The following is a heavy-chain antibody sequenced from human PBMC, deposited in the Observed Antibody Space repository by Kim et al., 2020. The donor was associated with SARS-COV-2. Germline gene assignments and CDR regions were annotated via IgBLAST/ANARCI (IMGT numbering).Heavy chain of an antibody. CDR3: AKGGSWNPLNKIDY. CDR1: GFTFSGYA. Sequence: GGSLRLSCAASGFTFSGYAMSWVRQAPGKGLEWVSAISCSGGSTYYADSVKGRFTISRDNSKNTLYLQMNSLRAEDTAVYYCAKGGSWNPLNKIDYWGQGTRVTVSS. CDR2: ISCSGGST. D-gene: IGHD2-15*01. J-gene: IGHJ4*02. V-gene: IGHV3-23*01.